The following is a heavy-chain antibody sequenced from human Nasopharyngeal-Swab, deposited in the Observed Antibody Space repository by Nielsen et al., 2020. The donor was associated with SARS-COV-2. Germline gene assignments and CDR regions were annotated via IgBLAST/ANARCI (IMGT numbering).Heavy chain of an antibody. D-gene: IGHD3-3*01. CDR1: GFTFNSFR. Sequence: GGSLRLSCAVSGFTFNSFRMNWVRQAPGKGLEWVSSISSSSSYIYYADSVKGRFTISRDNAKNSLYLQMNSLRAEDTAVYYCARDAPYDFWNRYNWFDPWGQGTLVTVSS. CDR2: ISSSSSYI. V-gene: IGHV3-21*01. J-gene: IGHJ5*02. CDR3: ARDAPYDFWNRYNWFDP.